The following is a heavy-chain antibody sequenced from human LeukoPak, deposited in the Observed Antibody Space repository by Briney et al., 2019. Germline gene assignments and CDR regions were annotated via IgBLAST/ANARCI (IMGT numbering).Heavy chain of an antibody. D-gene: IGHD4-23*01. Sequence: SETLSLTCTVSGGSISSYYWSWIRQPPGKGLEWIGFMYYSGGTNYNPSLESRVTISVDTSKNQFSLKLTSVTAADTAVYYCARQDYGGKSFDLWGRGTLVTVSS. J-gene: IGHJ2*01. CDR3: ARQDYGGKSFDL. CDR1: GGSISSYY. V-gene: IGHV4-59*08. CDR2: MYYSGGT.